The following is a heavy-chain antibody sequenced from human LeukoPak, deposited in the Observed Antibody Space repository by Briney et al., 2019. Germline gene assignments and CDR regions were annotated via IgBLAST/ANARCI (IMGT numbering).Heavy chain of an antibody. D-gene: IGHD3-3*01. V-gene: IGHV4-59*01. J-gene: IGHJ4*02. CDR2: IYYSGST. CDR1: GGSISSYY. Sequence: SETLSLTCTVSGGSISSYYWSWIRQPPGKGLEWIGYIYYSGSTNYNPSLKSRDTISVDTSKNQFSLKLSSVTAADTAVYYCARAADYDFWSGYYHFDYWGQGTLVTVSS. CDR3: ARAADYDFWSGYYHFDY.